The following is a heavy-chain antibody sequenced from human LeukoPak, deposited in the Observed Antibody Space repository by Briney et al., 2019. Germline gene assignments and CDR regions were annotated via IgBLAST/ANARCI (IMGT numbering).Heavy chain of an antibody. J-gene: IGHJ3*02. CDR3: AKTMGSGWSDAFDI. Sequence: GGSLRLSCAASGFTFSDYYMSWIRQAPGKGLEWVSYISSSGSTIYYADSVKGRFTISRDNAKNSLYLQMNSLRAEDMALYYCAKTMGSGWSDAFDIWGQGTMVTVSS. V-gene: IGHV3-11*01. CDR1: GFTFSDYY. CDR2: ISSSGSTI. D-gene: IGHD6-19*01.